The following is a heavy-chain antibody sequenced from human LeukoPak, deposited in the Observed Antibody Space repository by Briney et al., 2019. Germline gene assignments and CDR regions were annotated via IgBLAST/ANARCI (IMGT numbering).Heavy chain of an antibody. CDR1: GFTVSSNY. CDR3: AKGNVMVVVDYI. CDR2: IYSGGST. J-gene: IGHJ4*02. D-gene: IGHD3-22*01. Sequence: PGGSLRLSCAASGFTVSSNYMSWVRQAPGKGLEWVSVIYSGGSTYYADSVKGRFTISRDNSKNTLYLQMNSLRAGDTAIYYCAKGNVMVVVDYIGGQGTLVTVSS. V-gene: IGHV3-66*01.